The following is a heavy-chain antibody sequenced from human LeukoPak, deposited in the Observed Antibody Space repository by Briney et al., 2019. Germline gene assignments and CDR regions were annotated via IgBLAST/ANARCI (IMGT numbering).Heavy chain of an antibody. CDR2: IYSGGST. J-gene: IGHJ4*02. D-gene: IGHD1-7*01. V-gene: IGHV3-53*01. Sequence: PGGSLRLSCAASGFTVSSNYMSWVRQAPGEGLEWVSVIYSGGSTYYADSVKGRFTISRDNSKNTLNLQMNSLRAEDTAVYYCARGGTTATQVDYWGQGTLVTVSS. CDR1: GFTVSSNY. CDR3: ARGGTTATQVDY.